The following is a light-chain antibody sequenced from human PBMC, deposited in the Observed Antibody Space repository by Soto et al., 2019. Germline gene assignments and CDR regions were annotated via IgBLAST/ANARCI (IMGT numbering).Light chain of an antibody. Sequence: QSVLTQPPSVSGAPGQRVTISCTGSSSNIGAGYGVHGYQQLPGTAPKLLIYGNSNRPSGFTVRFSGSKSGTSASLAITGLRAGDEADYYCQSYDSSLSGWVFGGGTKLTVL. CDR2: GNS. CDR1: SSNIGAGYG. CDR3: QSYDSSLSGWV. V-gene: IGLV1-40*01. J-gene: IGLJ3*02.